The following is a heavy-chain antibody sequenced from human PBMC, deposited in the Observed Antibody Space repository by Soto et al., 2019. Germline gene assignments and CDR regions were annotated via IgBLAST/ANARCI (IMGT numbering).Heavy chain of an antibody. J-gene: IGHJ5*02. CDR3: ARDYTPLLWFGESPWFDP. CDR1: GYTFTSYG. D-gene: IGHD3-10*01. Sequence: GASVKVSCKASGYTFTSYGISRVRQAPGQGLEWMGWISAYNGNTNYAQKLQGRVTMTTDTSTSTAYMELRSLRSDDTAVYYCARDYTPLLWFGESPWFDPWGQGTLVTVSS. V-gene: IGHV1-18*01. CDR2: ISAYNGNT.